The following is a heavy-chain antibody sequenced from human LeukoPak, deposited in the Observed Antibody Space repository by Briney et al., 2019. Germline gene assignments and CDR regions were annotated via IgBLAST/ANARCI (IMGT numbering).Heavy chain of an antibody. Sequence: PSETLSLTCTVSGRPINSYYWIWIPHPPGKALEWIGYIYYSGSTNYNPSLKSRVTISVDTSKNQFSLKLSSVTAADTAVYYCAGRRGYCSGGSCYNFDYWGRGTLVTVPS. V-gene: IGHV4-59*01. CDR3: AGRRGYCSGGSCYNFDY. D-gene: IGHD2-15*01. J-gene: IGHJ4*02. CDR2: IYYSGST. CDR1: GRPINSYY.